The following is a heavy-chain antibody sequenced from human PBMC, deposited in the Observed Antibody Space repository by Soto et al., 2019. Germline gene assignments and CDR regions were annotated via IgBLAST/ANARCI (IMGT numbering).Heavy chain of an antibody. Sequence: QVHLVQSGAEVKKPGASVKVSCKTSGYTFTSYDINWVRQATGQGLEWMGWMNPNSGNTAYAQKFQGRVTMNRNTSISTAYMELSSLRYEDTAVYYCARAKSSGAFDLWGRWTMVTVYS. CDR3: ARAKSSGAFDL. CDR2: MNPNSGNT. V-gene: IGHV1-8*01. CDR1: GYTFTSYD. D-gene: IGHD1-26*01. J-gene: IGHJ3*01.